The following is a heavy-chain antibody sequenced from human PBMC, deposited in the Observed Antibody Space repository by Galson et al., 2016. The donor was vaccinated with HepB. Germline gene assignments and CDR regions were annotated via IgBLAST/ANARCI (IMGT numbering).Heavy chain of an antibody. CDR3: ARVSGPWVGVPAAKVYFDF. Sequence: SLRLSCAASGFTFKYHAMSWVRQAPGSGLEWVAVISDGSTDHYADSVKGRLTISRDNSKNTVYLQRDSLRAEDRAEYYCARVSGPWVGVPAAKVYFDFWGQGTLVIVSS. J-gene: IGHJ4*02. CDR1: GFTFKYHA. CDR2: ISDGSTD. D-gene: IGHD2-2*01. V-gene: IGHV3-23*03.